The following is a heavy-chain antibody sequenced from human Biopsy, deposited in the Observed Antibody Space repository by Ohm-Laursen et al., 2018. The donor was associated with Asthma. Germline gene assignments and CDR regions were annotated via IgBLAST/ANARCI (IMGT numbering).Heavy chain of an antibody. J-gene: IGHJ6*02. CDR3: ARDPHNSYLASLRTKFNYYYYGMDV. D-gene: IGHD1-7*01. Sequence: ASVKVSCKASGYTFISYAIHWVRQAPGQRLEWMGWINAGNGNTKYSQKFQGRVTITADESTSTAYMELSSLRSEDTAVYYCARDPHNSYLASLRTKFNYYYYGMDVWGQGTTVTASS. CDR1: GYTFISYA. CDR2: INAGNGNT. V-gene: IGHV1-3*01.